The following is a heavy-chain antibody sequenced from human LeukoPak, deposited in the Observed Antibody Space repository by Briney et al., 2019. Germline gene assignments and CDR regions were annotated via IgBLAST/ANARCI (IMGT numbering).Heavy chain of an antibody. D-gene: IGHD3-9*01. Sequence: GGSLRLSCAASGFTFSSYAMHWVRQAPGKGLEWVAVISYDGSNKYYADSVKGRFTISRDNSKNPLYLQMNSLRAEDTAVYYCARDPKFVVLRYFEFPDYWGQGTLVTVSS. V-gene: IGHV3-30*04. CDR2: ISYDGSNK. CDR3: ARDPKFVVLRYFEFPDY. CDR1: GFTFSSYA. J-gene: IGHJ4*02.